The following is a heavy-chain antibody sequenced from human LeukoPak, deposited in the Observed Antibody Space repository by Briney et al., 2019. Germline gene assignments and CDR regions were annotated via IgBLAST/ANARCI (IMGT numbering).Heavy chain of an antibody. CDR3: ARVGDDGYFDY. V-gene: IGHV4-59*01. J-gene: IGHJ4*02. Sequence: SETLSLTCTVSGGSISSYYWSWIRQPPGKGLEWIGYIYYSGSTNYNPSLKSRVTISVDTSKNQFSLKPSSVTAADTAVYYCARVGDDGYFDYWGQGTLVTVSS. D-gene: IGHD4/OR15-4a*01. CDR1: GGSISSYY. CDR2: IYYSGST.